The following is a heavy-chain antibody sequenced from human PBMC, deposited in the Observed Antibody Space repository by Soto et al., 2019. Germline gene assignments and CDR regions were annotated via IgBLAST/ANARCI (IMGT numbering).Heavy chain of an antibody. CDR3: ANHPALGAYYDRSRYYHY. D-gene: IGHD3-22*01. CDR1: GLSFSRDA. CDR2: LSGSGGTT. Sequence: GGWRRRSCAASGLSFSRDAMRGVRQDPGKGLDWLSALSGSGGTTYSADSVYGRFTISSVTSKTTPYLPMNRLRAEDPAVYYCANHPALGAYYDRSRYYHYWGQGTLVTASS. V-gene: IGHV3-23*01. J-gene: IGHJ4*02.